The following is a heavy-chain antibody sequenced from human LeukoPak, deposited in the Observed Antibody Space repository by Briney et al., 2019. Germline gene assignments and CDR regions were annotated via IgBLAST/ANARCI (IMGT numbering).Heavy chain of an antibody. CDR2: INHSGST. D-gene: IGHD2-2*01. CDR1: GGSFSGYY. CDR3: ARGSPYQLLYFDY. V-gene: IGHV4-34*01. Sequence: PSETLSLXCAVYGGSFSGYYWSWIRQPPGKGLEWIGEINHSGSTNYNPSLKSRVTISVDTSKNQFSLKLSSVTAADTAVYYCARGSPYQLLYFDYWGQGTLVTVSS. J-gene: IGHJ4*02.